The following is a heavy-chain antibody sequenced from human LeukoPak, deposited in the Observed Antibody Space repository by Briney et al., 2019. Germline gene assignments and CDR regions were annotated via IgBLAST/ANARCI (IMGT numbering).Heavy chain of an antibody. J-gene: IGHJ6*03. CDR2: INHSGRT. V-gene: IGHV4-34*01. CDR3: ARLTKNDSGSFRFGKKKRGYMDV. D-gene: IGHD3-10*01. CDR1: GGSFSGYY. Sequence: PSETLSLTCAVYGGSFSGYYWSWIRQPPGKGLEWIGEINHSGRTNYNPSLKSRVTISVDTSKNQFSLKLSSVTAADTAVYYCARLTKNDSGSFRFGKKKRGYMDVWGKGTTVTISS.